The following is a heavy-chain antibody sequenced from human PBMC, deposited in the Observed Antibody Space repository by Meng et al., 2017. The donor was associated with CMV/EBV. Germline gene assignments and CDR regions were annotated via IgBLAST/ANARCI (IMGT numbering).Heavy chain of an antibody. CDR3: TTDCRGGYCYGVY. Sequence: SGFTFTGHYMDWVRLAPGKGLEWVGRIRNKANSYTTEYAASVKGRFTISRDDSKNTLYLQMNSLKTEDTAMYYCTTDCRGGYCYGVYWGQGTLVTVSS. V-gene: IGHV3-72*01. D-gene: IGHD2-21*02. J-gene: IGHJ4*02. CDR1: GFTFTGHY. CDR2: IRNKANSYTT.